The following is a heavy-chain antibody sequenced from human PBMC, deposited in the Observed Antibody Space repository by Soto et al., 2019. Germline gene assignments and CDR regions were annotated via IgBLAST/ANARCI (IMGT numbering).Heavy chain of an antibody. CDR2: IKSKTDGGTT. V-gene: IGHV3-15*07. Sequence: EVQLVESGGGLVKPGGSLRLSCAASGFTFSNAWMNWVRQAPGKGLEWVGRIKSKTDGGTTDYAAPVKGRFTISRDDSKITLYLQMNSLKTEDTAVYYCTTDRYYYGSESDYWGQGTLVTVTS. D-gene: IGHD3-10*01. J-gene: IGHJ4*02. CDR1: GFTFSNAW. CDR3: TTDRYYYGSESDY.